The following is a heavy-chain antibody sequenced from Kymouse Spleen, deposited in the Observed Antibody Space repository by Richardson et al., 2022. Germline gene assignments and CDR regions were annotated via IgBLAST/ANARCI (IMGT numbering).Heavy chain of an antibody. CDR3: ARHRTIPHYYGMDV. D-gene: IGHD3-9*01. V-gene: IGHV4-39*01. Sequence: QLQLQESGPGLVKPSETLSLTCTVSGGSISSSSYYWGWIRQPPGKGLEWIGSIYYSGSTYYNPSLKSRVTISVDTSKNQFSLKLSSVTAADTAVYYCARHRTIPHYYGMDVWGQGTTVTVSS. J-gene: IGHJ6*02. CDR1: GGSISSSSYY. CDR2: IYYSGST.